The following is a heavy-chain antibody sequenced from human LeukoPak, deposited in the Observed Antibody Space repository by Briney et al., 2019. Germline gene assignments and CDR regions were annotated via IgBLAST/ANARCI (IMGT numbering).Heavy chain of an antibody. D-gene: IGHD6-13*01. Sequence: GGSLRLPCAASGFTLSGFGMHWVRQAPGKGLEWVAVVWPDGSKQFYGDSVQGRFTISRDNSKSTLYLQMNSLRAEDTAVYYCAKDRYSGLNTIDYWGQGALVTVSS. V-gene: IGHV3-30*02. CDR1: GFTLSGFG. J-gene: IGHJ4*02. CDR3: AKDRYSGLNTIDY. CDR2: VWPDGSKQ.